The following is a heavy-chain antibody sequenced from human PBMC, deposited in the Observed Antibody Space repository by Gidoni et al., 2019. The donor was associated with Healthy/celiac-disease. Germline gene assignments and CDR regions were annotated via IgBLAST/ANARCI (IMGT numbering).Heavy chain of an antibody. Sequence: QVQLLQSGAEVKKPGASVKVSCKASGYTFTSYYMHWVRQAPGQGLEWMGIINPSGGSTSYAQKFQGRVTMTRDTSTSTVYMELSSLRSEDTAVYYCAREAAITMVQGVNVRRGNDYWGQGTLVTVSS. CDR2: INPSGGST. V-gene: IGHV1-46*01. CDR1: GYTFTSYY. J-gene: IGHJ4*02. CDR3: AREAAITMVQGVNVRRGNDY. D-gene: IGHD3-10*01.